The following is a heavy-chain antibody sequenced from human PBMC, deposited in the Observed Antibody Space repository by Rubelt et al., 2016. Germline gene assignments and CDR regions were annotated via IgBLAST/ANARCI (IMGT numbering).Heavy chain of an antibody. D-gene: IGHD1-26*01. CDR1: GVSISSGGYY. CDR3: ATKGSVRTAFDM. V-gene: IGHV4-31*11. J-gene: IGHJ3*02. Sequence: QVQLQESGPGLVRPSQTLSLTCAVSGVSISSGGYYWSWIRHHPGKGLEWSGYIFYGGSTYYKASLKSRATISVDTSKNQLSLKLPSVTAADPAVYYCATKGSVRTAFDMWGQGTMVTVSS. CDR2: IFYGGST.